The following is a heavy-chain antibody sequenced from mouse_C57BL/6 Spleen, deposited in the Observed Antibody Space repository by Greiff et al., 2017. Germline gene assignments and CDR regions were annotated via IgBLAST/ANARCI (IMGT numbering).Heavy chain of an antibody. CDR1: GYAFSSSW. V-gene: IGHV1-82*01. CDR3: ASDDYYGSEENWYFDV. CDR2: IYPGDGDT. J-gene: IGHJ1*03. D-gene: IGHD1-1*01. Sequence: QVQLQQSGPELVKPGASVKISCKASGYAFSSSWMNWVKQRPGKGLEWIGRIYPGDGDTNYNGKFKGKATLTADKASSTAYMQLSSLTSEDSAVYFCASDDYYGSEENWYFDVWGTGTTVTVSS.